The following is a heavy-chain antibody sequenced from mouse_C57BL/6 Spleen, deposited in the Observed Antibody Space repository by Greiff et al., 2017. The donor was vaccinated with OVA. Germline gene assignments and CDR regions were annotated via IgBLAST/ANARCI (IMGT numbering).Heavy chain of an antibody. CDR1: GYAFSSSW. CDR3: ARYPLFSY. CDR2: LYPGDGDT. V-gene: IGHV1-82*01. J-gene: IGHJ3*01. Sequence: VQLQQSGPELVKPGASVKISCKASGYAFSSSWMNWVKQRPGKGLEWIGRLYPGDGDTNYTGKFKVKATLTADKSSSTAYMQRSSLTSEDSAVYCCARYPLFSYWGQGALVTVSA.